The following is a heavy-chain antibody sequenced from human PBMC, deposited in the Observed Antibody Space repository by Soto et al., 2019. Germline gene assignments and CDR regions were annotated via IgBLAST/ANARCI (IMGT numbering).Heavy chain of an antibody. CDR2: IYYSGST. Sequence: QLKLQESGPDRVKPSETLSLPCPVSVGSISSSSSYWGWFRKPPGKGLEWIGSIYYSGSTYYNPSLKSRVTISVDTSKNQFSLKLSSVTAADTAVYYCARHGPGGSYSDYWGQGTLVTVSS. CDR3: ARHGPGGSYSDY. J-gene: IGHJ4*02. CDR1: VGSISSSSSY. V-gene: IGHV4-39*01. D-gene: IGHD1-26*01.